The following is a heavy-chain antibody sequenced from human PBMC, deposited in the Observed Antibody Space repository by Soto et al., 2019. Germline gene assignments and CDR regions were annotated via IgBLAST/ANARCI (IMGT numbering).Heavy chain of an antibody. V-gene: IGHV1-18*01. J-gene: IGHJ3*02. CDR1: GYTFTSYG. Sequence: ASVKVSCKASGYTFTSYGISWVRQAPRQGLEWMGWISAYNGNTNYAQKLQGRVTMTTDTSTSTAYMELRSLRSDDTAVYYCARGSEDCSSTSCYELWAFDIWGQGTMVTVSS. CDR3: ARGSEDCSSTSCYELWAFDI. D-gene: IGHD2-2*01. CDR2: ISAYNGNT.